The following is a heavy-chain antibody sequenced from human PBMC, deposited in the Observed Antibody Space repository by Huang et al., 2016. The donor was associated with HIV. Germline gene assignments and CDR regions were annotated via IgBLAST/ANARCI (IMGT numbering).Heavy chain of an antibody. CDR2: IECGDKT. CDR3: AREMMVRGVSVPITDGYFYYGMDV. CDR1: GFPVTTNY. V-gene: IGHV3-53*01. J-gene: IGHJ6*02. D-gene: IGHD3-10*01. Sequence: VQLVESGGALVQPGGSLRLSCAASGFPVTTNYMNWVRQAPGKGLGGGWPIECGDKTGHADAGKGRVTVSRDNSKNTMYLQMNSLRVEDTATYYWAREMMVRGVSVPITDGYFYYGMDVWGHGTTVSVSS.